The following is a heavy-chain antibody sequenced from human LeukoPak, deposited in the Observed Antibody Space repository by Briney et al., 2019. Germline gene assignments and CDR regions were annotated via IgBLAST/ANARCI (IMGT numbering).Heavy chain of an antibody. Sequence: ASVKVSCKVSGYTFTSYGISWVRQAPGQGLEWMGWISAYDGNTNYAQKLQGRVTMTTDTSTSTAYMELRSLRSDDTAVYYCASWGIEQQLTPGAFDIWGQGTMVTVSS. J-gene: IGHJ3*02. CDR1: GYTFTSYG. V-gene: IGHV1-18*01. CDR2: ISAYDGNT. CDR3: ASWGIEQQLTPGAFDI. D-gene: IGHD6-13*01.